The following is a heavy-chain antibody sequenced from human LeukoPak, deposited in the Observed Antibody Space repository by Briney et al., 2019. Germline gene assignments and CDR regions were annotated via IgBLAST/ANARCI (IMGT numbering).Heavy chain of an antibody. CDR1: GFTFTSYW. Sequence: PGGSLRLSCAPSGFTFTSYWMGWVRQSPVKGLEWVASIKQGGSEKHYVDSVKGRFTISRDNAKNSLYLQMNSLRAEDTALYYCARDPTEGFEELLSPPDYWGQGTLVTVSS. D-gene: IGHD3-10*01. CDR2: IKQGGSEK. V-gene: IGHV3-7*03. J-gene: IGHJ4*02. CDR3: ARDPTEGFEELLSPPDY.